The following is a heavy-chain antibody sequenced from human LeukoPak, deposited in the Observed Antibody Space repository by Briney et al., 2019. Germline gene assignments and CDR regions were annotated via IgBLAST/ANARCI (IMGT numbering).Heavy chain of an antibody. CDR1: GGSISSGDHY. CDR3: ASSSGSYLLFDY. CDR2: IHYSGST. Sequence: PSQTLSLTCIVSGGSISSGDHYWSWIRQPPGKGLEWIGHIHYSGSTYYNPSLKSRVTISVDTSKNQFSLKLSSVTAADTAVYYCASSSGSYLLFDYWGQGTLVTVSS. D-gene: IGHD1-26*01. V-gene: IGHV4-30-4*01. J-gene: IGHJ4*02.